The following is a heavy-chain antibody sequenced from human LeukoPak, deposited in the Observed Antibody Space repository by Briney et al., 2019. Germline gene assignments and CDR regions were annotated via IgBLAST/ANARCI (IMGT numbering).Heavy chain of an antibody. J-gene: IGHJ5*02. CDR2: INGDGSST. CDR3: TRDAGYKMVDP. Sequence: GGSLRLSRAASGFTFDDYGMNWVRQAPGKGLVWVARINGDGSSTSYADSVKGRFTISRDNAKSTLYLEMNSLRAEDTALYYCTRDAGYKMVDPWGQGTVDPVSS. D-gene: IGHD5-24*01. V-gene: IGHV3-74*01. CDR1: GFTFDDYG.